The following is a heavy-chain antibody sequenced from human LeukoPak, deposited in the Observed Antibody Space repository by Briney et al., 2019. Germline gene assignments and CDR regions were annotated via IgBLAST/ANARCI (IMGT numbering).Heavy chain of an antibody. CDR2: IDWDDDK. V-gene: IGHV2-70*04. CDR1: GFSLSTSGMR. CDR3: AREYCSSGSCYKDGFDY. D-gene: IGHD2-15*01. J-gene: IGHJ4*02. Sequence: ESGPTLVNPTQTLTLTCTFSGFSLSTSGMRVSWIRQPPGKALEWLARIDWDDDKFYSTSLKTRLTISKDTSKNQVVLTMTNMDPVDTATYYCAREYCSSGSCYKDGFDYWGQGTLVTVSS.